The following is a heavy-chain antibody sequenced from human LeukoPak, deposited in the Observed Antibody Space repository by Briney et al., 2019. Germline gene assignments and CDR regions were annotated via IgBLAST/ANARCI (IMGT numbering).Heavy chain of an antibody. CDR3: ARAFSGDYAWLDY. V-gene: IGHV4-59*12. Sequence: SETLSLTCTVSGGSISSYYWSWIRQPPGKGLEWIGYIYYSGSTNYNPSLKSRVTISVDTSKNQFSLKLSSVTAADTAVYYCARAFSGDYAWLDYWGQGTLVTVSS. J-gene: IGHJ4*02. D-gene: IGHD4-17*01. CDR1: GGSISSYY. CDR2: IYYSGST.